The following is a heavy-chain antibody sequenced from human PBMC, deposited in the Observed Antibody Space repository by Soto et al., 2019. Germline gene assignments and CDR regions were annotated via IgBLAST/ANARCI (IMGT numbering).Heavy chain of an antibody. Sequence: EVQLVESGGGLVQPGGSLRLSCAASGFKFNYYAMNWVRQVPGKGLEWVCYISATSAKIDYADSVKGRFTISRDNARNSLYLQMNSLRDEDTAVYHCVADSSYGSHWVSHFDQWGRGTLVTVSS. D-gene: IGHD3-16*01. CDR2: ISATSAKI. V-gene: IGHV3-48*02. CDR3: VADSSYGSHWVSHFDQ. J-gene: IGHJ4*02. CDR1: GFKFNYYA.